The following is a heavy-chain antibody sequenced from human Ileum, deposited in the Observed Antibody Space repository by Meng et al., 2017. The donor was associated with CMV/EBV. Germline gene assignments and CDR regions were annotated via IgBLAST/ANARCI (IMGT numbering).Heavy chain of an antibody. J-gene: IGHJ4*02. Sequence: QVPLQESGPGPVKPSETLSLTCTVSGGSISRSTYYWGWIRQPPGKGLEWIGSIYSTGSTYYNPSLKSRLTISIDTSNNQFSLKLTSMTAADTAVYYCARGVYSYDASWGQGTLVTVSS. CDR3: ARGVYSYDAS. CDR1: GGSISRSTYY. CDR2: IYSTGST. V-gene: IGHV4-39*07. D-gene: IGHD5-18*01.